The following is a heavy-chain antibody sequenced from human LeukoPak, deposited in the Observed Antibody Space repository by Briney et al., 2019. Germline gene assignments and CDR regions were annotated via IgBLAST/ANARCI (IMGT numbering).Heavy chain of an antibody. Sequence: PGGSLRLSCAASGFTFSSYGMHCVRQAPGKGLEWVAAISSDGSNKHYADSVKGRFTISRDNSKNTLYLQVNSLRAEDTAVYYCVGLFDIWGQGTMVIVSS. V-gene: IGHV3-30*03. CDR2: ISSDGSNK. J-gene: IGHJ3*02. CDR3: VGLFDI. CDR1: GFTFSSYG.